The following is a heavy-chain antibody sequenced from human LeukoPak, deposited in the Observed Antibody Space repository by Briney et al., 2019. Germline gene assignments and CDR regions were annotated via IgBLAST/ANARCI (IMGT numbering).Heavy chain of an antibody. Sequence: ASVKVSCKTSGYSENFYGITWVRQVAGQGLEWMGWISAQHGQTEYAPNSQDRVTMTTDTYTNTAHMELRSLRSDDTAVYYCARTYYFDSSGYYYSQDWLDPWGQGTLVTVSS. CDR3: ARTYYFDSSGYYYSQDWLDP. J-gene: IGHJ5*02. D-gene: IGHD3-22*01. CDR1: GYSENFYG. V-gene: IGHV1-18*01. CDR2: ISAQHGQT.